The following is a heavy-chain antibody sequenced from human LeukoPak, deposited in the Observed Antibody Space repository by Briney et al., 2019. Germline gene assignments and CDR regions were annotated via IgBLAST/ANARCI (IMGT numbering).Heavy chain of an antibody. CDR3: VRDRGRASVDY. CDR2: IKQDASEE. CDR1: GFTFAGYW. V-gene: IGHV3-7*01. Sequence: PGGSLRLSCVASGFTFAGYWISWVRQAPGKGLEWVANIKQDASEEYYVDSVKGRFTISRDNAKNSLYLQMNSLRAEDTAVYYCVRDRGRASVDYWGQGTLVTVSS. D-gene: IGHD1-26*01. J-gene: IGHJ4*02.